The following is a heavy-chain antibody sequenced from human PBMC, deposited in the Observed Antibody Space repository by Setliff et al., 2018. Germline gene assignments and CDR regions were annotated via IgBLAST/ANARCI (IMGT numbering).Heavy chain of an antibody. J-gene: IGHJ4*02. CDR1: GGSISSGTYY. D-gene: IGHD6-13*01. CDR3: ARAGLAAAGRKGVFDH. CDR2: LHTSGSI. V-gene: IGHV4-61*02. Sequence: SETLSLTCTVSGGSISSGTYYWSWIRQPAGKGLEWIGRLHTSGSIDYNPSLKSRVTISVDTSKNQFSLRLRSVTAADTAVYYCARAGLAAAGRKGVFDHWGQGTLVTVSS.